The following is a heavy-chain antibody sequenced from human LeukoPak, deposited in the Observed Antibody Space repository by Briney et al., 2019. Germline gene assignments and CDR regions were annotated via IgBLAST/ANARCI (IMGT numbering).Heavy chain of an antibody. CDR1: GGSISSHY. V-gene: IGHV4-59*11. Sequence: SETLSLTCTVSGGSISSHYWSWIRQPPGKGLEWIGYIYYSGSTNYNPSLKSRVTISVDTSKNQFSLKLSSVTAADTAVYYCARDGKDSSSWAYNWFDPWGQGTLVTVSS. J-gene: IGHJ5*02. CDR2: IYYSGST. D-gene: IGHD6-13*01. CDR3: ARDGKDSSSWAYNWFDP.